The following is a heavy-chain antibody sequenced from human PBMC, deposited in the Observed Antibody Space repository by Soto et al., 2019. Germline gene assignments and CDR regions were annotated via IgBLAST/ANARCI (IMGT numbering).Heavy chain of an antibody. J-gene: IGHJ3*02. D-gene: IGHD3-9*01. CDR1: GFTFDDYA. V-gene: IGHV3-9*01. Sequence: GGSLILSCAASGFTFDDYAMHWVRQAPGKGPEWVSGISWNSGSIGYADSVKGRFTISRDNAKNSLYLQMNSLRAEDTALYYCEKDYSPHYDILTVWNVFDIWGKGTMVPVSS. CDR2: ISWNSGSI. CDR3: EKDYSPHYDILTVWNVFDI.